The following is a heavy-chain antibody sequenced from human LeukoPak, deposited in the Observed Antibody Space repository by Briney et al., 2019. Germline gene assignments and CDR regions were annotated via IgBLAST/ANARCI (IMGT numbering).Heavy chain of an antibody. J-gene: IGHJ5*02. D-gene: IGHD2-2*01. V-gene: IGHV4-34*01. CDR1: GGSFSGYY. CDR3: ARGGRRYCSSTSCYYWFDP. CDR2: INHSGST. Sequence: SETLSLTCAVYGGSFSGYYWSRIRQPPGKGLEWIGEINHSGSTNYNPSLKSRVTISVDTSKNQFSLKLSSVTAADTAVYYCARGGRRYCSSTSCYYWFDPWGQGTLVTVSS.